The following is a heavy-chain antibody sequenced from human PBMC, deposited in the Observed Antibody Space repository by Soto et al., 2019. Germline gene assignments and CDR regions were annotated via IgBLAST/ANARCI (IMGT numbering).Heavy chain of an antibody. J-gene: IGHJ4*02. V-gene: IGHV4-39*01. CDR3: ARGRRYSSSWYSDY. D-gene: IGHD6-13*01. CDR2: IYYSGST. CDR1: GGSISSSSYY. Sequence: SETLSLTCTVSGGSISSSSYYWRWIRQPPGKGLEWIGSIYYSGSTYYNPSLKSRVTISVDTSKNQFSLKLSSVTAADTAVYYCARGRRYSSSWYSDYWGQGTLVTVSS.